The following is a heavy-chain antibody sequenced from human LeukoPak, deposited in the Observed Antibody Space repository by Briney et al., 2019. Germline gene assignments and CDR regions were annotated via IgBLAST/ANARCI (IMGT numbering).Heavy chain of an antibody. V-gene: IGHV3-23*01. D-gene: IGHD4-17*01. J-gene: IGHJ4*02. Sequence: GGSLRLSCAASGFRFSSYAMSWVRQAPGKGLEWVSAMSGSGDSTYYADSVKGRFTISRDNSINTLYLQMNSLRAEDTAVYYCAKDGDLYGDYDFDYWGQGTLVTVSS. CDR3: AKDGDLYGDYDFDY. CDR1: GFRFSSYA. CDR2: MSGSGDST.